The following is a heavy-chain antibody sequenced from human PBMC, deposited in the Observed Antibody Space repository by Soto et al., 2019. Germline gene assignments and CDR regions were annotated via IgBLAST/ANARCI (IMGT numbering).Heavy chain of an antibody. J-gene: IGHJ6*02. Sequence: PGGSMGLSCAVSGFTFKSYSMNWVRQAPGKGLEWVSSISSFSNYMYYTDSVKGRFTISRDNARNSLYLQMNSLRAEDTAVYYCARAARITIFGVVMPDYGMDVWGQGTTVTVSS. CDR1: GFTFKSYS. CDR3: ARAARITIFGVVMPDYGMDV. D-gene: IGHD3-3*01. CDR2: ISSFSNYM. V-gene: IGHV3-21*01.